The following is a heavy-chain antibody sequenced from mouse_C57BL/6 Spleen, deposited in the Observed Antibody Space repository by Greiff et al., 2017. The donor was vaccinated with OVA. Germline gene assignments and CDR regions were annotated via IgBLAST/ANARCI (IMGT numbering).Heavy chain of an antibody. D-gene: IGHD2-4*01. CDR1: GYTFTSYW. V-gene: IGHV1-55*01. J-gene: IGHJ3*01. CDR2: IYPGSGST. CDR3: ARSGDYDRGFAY. Sequence: QVQLQQPGAELVKPGASVKMSCKASGYTFTSYWITWVKQRPGQGLEWIGDIYPGSGSTNYNEKFKSKATLTVDTSSSTAYMQLSSLTSEDSAVYYCARSGDYDRGFAYWGQGTLVTVSA.